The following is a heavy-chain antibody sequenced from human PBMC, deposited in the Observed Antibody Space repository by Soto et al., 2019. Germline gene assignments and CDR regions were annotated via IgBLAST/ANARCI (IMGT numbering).Heavy chain of an antibody. Sequence: EVQLVESGGGLIQPGRSLRLSCAASGFTFNDYAMSWVRQAPGKGLEWVSVISGSDDNTFYADSVKGRFTISRDNSKNTLYLQMNGLRAEDTAVYYCAKESVRDLVGELDYWGQGTLVTVSS. D-gene: IGHD1-26*01. CDR3: AKESVRDLVGELDY. CDR1: GFTFNDYA. J-gene: IGHJ4*02. CDR2: ISGSDDNT. V-gene: IGHV3-23*04.